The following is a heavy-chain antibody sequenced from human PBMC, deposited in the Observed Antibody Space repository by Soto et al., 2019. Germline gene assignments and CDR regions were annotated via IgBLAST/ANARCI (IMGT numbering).Heavy chain of an antibody. CDR2: ISASGGST. CDR3: ATPGLGTGRYFFHD. CDR1: GFTSSSCA. J-gene: IGHJ4*02. D-gene: IGHD2-8*02. V-gene: IGHV3-23*01. Sequence: EVQLLDSGGGLVQPGGSLSLSCVASGFTSSSCAMRWVRQAPGKGLEWVSGISASGGSTYYADSVKGRFTISIDNSKNTLYLQMNGLRAGDTAVYYCATPGLGTGRYFFHDWGQRTLVTVSS.